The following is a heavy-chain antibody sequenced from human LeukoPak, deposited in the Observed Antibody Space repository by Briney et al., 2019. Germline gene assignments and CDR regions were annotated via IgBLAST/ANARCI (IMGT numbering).Heavy chain of an antibody. D-gene: IGHD1-14*01. CDR1: GFTFGDYA. CDR3: TRETGPYYYYMDV. Sequence: GGSLRLSCTASGFTFGDYAMSWVRQAPGKGLEWVGFIRSKAYGGTTEYAASVKGRFTISRDDSKSIAYLQMNSLKTEDTAVYYRTRETGPYYYYMDVWGKGTTVTISS. V-gene: IGHV3-49*04. CDR2: IRSKAYGGTT. J-gene: IGHJ6*03.